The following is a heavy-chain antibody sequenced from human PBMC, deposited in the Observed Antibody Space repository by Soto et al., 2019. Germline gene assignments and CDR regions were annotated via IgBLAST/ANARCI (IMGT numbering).Heavy chain of an antibody. D-gene: IGHD6-19*01. CDR2: ISAYNGNT. CDR3: AREYYRSGWTLDY. Sequence: ASVKVSCKASGYILTKYVLTWVRHAPGQGPEWMGWISAYNGNTNLAQKFQGRVTLTTDTSTSTAYMELRSLRSDDTAIYYCAREYYRSGWTLDYWGQGTLVTVSS. V-gene: IGHV1-18*01. J-gene: IGHJ4*02. CDR1: GYILTKYV.